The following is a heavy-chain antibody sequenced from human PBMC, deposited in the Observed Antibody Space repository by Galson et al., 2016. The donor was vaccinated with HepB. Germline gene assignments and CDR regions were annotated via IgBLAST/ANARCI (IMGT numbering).Heavy chain of an antibody. D-gene: IGHD6-19*01. J-gene: IGHJ4*02. CDR3: AKGSSGWLGGDFDY. CDR1: GFTFDDYA. Sequence: SLRLSCAASGFTFDDYAMHWARQAPGKGLEWVSGINWNTGSIGYADSVKGRFSISRDNAKKSLYLQMNSLRAEDTALYYCAKGSSGWLGGDFDYWGQGSLVTVSS. CDR2: INWNTGSI. V-gene: IGHV3-9*01.